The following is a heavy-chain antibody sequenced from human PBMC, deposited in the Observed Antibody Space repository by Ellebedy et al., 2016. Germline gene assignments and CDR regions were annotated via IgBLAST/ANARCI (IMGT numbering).Heavy chain of an antibody. CDR3: ARDGIDSSGWYYFDF. Sequence: ASVKVSCKASGGTFSSYAISWVRQAPGQGLEWMGWINPNTGATNYAQKFQGRVTMTRDTSSNTFYLDLSRLRSDDTAVYYCARDGIDSSGWYYFDFWGLGTLVTVSS. D-gene: IGHD6-19*01. J-gene: IGHJ4*02. CDR2: INPNTGAT. CDR1: GGTFSSYA. V-gene: IGHV1-2*02.